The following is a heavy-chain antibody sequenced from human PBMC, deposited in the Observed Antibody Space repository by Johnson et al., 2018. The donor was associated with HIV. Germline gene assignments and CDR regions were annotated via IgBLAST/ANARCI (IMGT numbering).Heavy chain of an antibody. CDR2: IKTKADGGTT. V-gene: IGHV3-15*01. CDR3: TTDLIVVIPIGAFDV. J-gene: IGHJ3*01. D-gene: IGHD2-21*01. CDR1: GFSFSNTW. Sequence: EVQLVESGGSLVKPGGSLRLSCAASGFSFSNTWMSWVRQAPGMGLEWVARIKTKADGGTTHSAAPVKGRFTISREDSKNTVYLQMNGLKIEDTAVYYCTTDLIVVIPIGAFDVWGQGTMVTVS.